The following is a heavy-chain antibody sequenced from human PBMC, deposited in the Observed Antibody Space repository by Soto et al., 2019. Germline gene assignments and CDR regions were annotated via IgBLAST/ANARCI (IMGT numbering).Heavy chain of an antibody. CDR1: GFTFRTYA. V-gene: IGHV3-23*01. D-gene: IGHD6-25*01. CDR2: ISNSGGRT. Sequence: EVQLLESGGGFVQPGGSLRLSCVVSGFTFRTYAMTWVRQAPGKGLEWVSFISNSGGRTNYAESVRGRFTTSRDNSKNTLYLQMNSLRAEDTALYYCAKGHASGSWGPGTQVTVSS. CDR3: AKGHASGS. J-gene: IGHJ5*02.